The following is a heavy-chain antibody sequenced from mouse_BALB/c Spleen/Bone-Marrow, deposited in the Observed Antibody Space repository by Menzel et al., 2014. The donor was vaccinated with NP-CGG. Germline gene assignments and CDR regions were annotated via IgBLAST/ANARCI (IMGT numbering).Heavy chain of an antibody. CDR3: ARNGDYKYACFAY. D-gene: IGHD2-14*01. V-gene: IGHV5-4*02. J-gene: IGHJ3*01. Sequence: EVMLVESGGGLVKPGGSLKLSCAASGFTFSDYYMPWIRQTLEKRLEWVASISDGGTYSYYPDSVKGRFTVSRDNAKNILYLQMSVLKSKDTAMYYCARNGDYKYACFAYWGQGTLVTVSA. CDR2: ISDGGTYS. CDR1: GFTFSDYY.